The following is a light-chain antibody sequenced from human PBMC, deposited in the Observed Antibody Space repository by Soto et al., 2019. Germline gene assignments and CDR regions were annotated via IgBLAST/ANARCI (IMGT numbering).Light chain of an antibody. V-gene: IGKV3-15*01. CDR3: HQYNNWPRT. CDR2: GAS. CDR1: QSVSSY. Sequence: ENVLTQSPGTLSLSPGERATLSCRASQSVSSYLAWYQQKPGQSPRLLIYGASTRATGIPARFSGSGSGTEFTLTISSLQSEDFAVYFCHQYNNWPRTFGQGTRLEIK. J-gene: IGKJ5*01.